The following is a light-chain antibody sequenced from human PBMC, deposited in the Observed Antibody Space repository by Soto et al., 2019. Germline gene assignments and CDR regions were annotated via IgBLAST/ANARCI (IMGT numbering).Light chain of an antibody. V-gene: IGKV1-9*01. J-gene: IGKJ4*01. CDR1: HDIRSS. CDR2: TVS. Sequence: DIQLAQSPSFLSASVGDRLTITCRASHDIRSSLAWYQQKPGKAPNLLIYTVSTLQSGVPSRFSGSRSGTEFTLTTSSLQPEDFATYYCQQFNSSPFTFGGGTKVEI. CDR3: QQFNSSPFT.